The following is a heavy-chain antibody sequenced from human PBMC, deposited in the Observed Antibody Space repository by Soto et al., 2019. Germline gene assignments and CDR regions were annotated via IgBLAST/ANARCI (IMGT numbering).Heavy chain of an antibody. Sequence: SQTLSLTCAISGDSVSSNSAAWNWIRQPPSRGLEWLGRTYYRSKWYNDYAVSVKSRITINPDTSKNQFSLQLNSVTPEDTAVYYCARVANATHSYYYYGLDVWGQGTTVPVSS. CDR3: ARVANATHSYYYYGLDV. CDR2: TYYRSKWYN. CDR1: GDSVSSNSAA. J-gene: IGHJ6*02. D-gene: IGHD1-1*01. V-gene: IGHV6-1*01.